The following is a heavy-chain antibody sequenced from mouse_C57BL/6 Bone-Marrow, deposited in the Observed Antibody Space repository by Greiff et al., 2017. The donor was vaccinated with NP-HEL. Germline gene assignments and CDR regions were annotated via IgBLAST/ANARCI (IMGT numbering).Heavy chain of an antibody. D-gene: IGHD1-1*01. V-gene: IGHV1-72*01. Sequence: QVQLKQPGAELVKPGASVKLSCKASGYTFTSYWMHWVKQRPGRGLEWIGRIDPNSGGTKYNEKFKSKATLTVDKPSSTAYMQLSSLTSEDSAVYYCARGGSSYSWYFDVWGTGTTVTVSS. CDR2: IDPNSGGT. J-gene: IGHJ1*03. CDR1: GYTFTSYW. CDR3: ARGGSSYSWYFDV.